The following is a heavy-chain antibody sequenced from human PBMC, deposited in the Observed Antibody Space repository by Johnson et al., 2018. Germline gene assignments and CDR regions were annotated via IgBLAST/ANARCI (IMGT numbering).Heavy chain of an antibody. CDR2: IIPIFGTA. V-gene: IGHV1-69*12. D-gene: IGHD2-15*01. CDR1: GGTFSSYA. CDR3: ARGDGYCSGGSCQYYYYGMDV. J-gene: IGHJ6*02. Sequence: QVQLVQSGAEVKKPGSSVKVSCKASGGTFSSYAISWVRQAPGQGLEWMGGIIPIFGTANYAQKFQGRVTITADESTSTAYMELSSLRSEDTAVYYSARGDGYCSGGSCQYYYYGMDVWGQGTTVTGSS.